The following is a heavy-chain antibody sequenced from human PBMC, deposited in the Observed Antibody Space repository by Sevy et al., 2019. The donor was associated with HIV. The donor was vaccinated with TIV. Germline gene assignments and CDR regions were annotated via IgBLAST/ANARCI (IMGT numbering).Heavy chain of an antibody. CDR1: GFSLSTSGVG. J-gene: IGHJ4*02. V-gene: IGHV2-5*01. Sequence: SGPTLVNPTQTLTLTCTFSGFSLSTSGVGVGWIRQPPGKALEWLALIYWNDDKRYSPSLKSRLTITKDTSKNQVVLTMTNMDPVDTATYYCAHSRIAAAGTRGGGFDYWGQGTLVTVSS. CDR3: AHSRIAAAGTRGGGFDY. D-gene: IGHD6-13*01. CDR2: IYWNDDK.